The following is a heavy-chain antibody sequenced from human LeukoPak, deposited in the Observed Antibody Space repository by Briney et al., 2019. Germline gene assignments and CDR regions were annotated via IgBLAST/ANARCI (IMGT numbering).Heavy chain of an antibody. J-gene: IGHJ4*02. CDR3: AKAGVRFLEWSRGFDY. V-gene: IGHV3-23*01. CDR1: GFTFDNYA. CDR2: VSGSGGST. Sequence: GGSLRLSCAASGFTFDNYAMSWVRQAPGKGLEWVSAVSGSGGSTYYADSVKGRFIISRDNSKHTLFLQLNSLRAEDTAVFYCAKAGVRFLEWSRGFDYWGQGTLVTVSS. D-gene: IGHD3-3*01.